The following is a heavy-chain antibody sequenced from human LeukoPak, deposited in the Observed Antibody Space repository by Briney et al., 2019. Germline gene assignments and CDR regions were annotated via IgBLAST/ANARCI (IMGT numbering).Heavy chain of an antibody. J-gene: IGHJ4*02. D-gene: IGHD2-15*01. CDR3: ARVVVGATSNLGPFDY. Sequence: SVKVSCKASGYTFTSYYMHWVRQAPGQGLEWMGGIIPIFGTANYAQKFQGRVTITADKSTSTAYMELSSLRSEDTAVYYCARVVVGATSNLGPFDYWGQGTLVTVSS. V-gene: IGHV1-69*06. CDR1: GYTFTSYY. CDR2: IIPIFGTA.